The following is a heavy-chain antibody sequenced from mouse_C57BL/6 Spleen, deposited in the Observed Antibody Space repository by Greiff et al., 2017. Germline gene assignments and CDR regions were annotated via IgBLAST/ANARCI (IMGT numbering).Heavy chain of an antibody. CDR1: GYAFSSSW. CDR3: ARDCTTVDPWFAY. CDR2: IYPGDGDT. D-gene: IGHD1-1*01. Sequence: VQLVESGPELVKPGASVKISCKASGYAFSSSWMNWVKQRPGQGLEWIGRIYPGDGDTNYNGKFKGKATLTADKSSSTAYMQLSSLTSEDSAVYFCARDCTTVDPWFAYWGQGTLVTVSA. V-gene: IGHV1-82*01. J-gene: IGHJ3*01.